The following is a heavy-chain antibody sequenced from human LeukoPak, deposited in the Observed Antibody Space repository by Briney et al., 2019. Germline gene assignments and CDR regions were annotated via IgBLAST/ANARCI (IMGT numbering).Heavy chain of an antibody. CDR3: ARGGYYDSSGYFM. J-gene: IGHJ4*02. CDR2: IYSGGST. V-gene: IGHV3-66*01. Sequence: GESLRLSCAASGFTVSSNYMSWVRQAPGKGLEWVSVIYSGGSTYYADSVKGRFTISRDNSKDTLYLQMNSLRAEDTAVYYCARGGYYDSSGYFMWGQGTLVTVSS. CDR1: GFTVSSNY. D-gene: IGHD3-22*01.